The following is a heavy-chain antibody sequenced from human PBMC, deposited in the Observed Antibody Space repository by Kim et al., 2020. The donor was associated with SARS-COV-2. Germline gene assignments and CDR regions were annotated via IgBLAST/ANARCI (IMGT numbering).Heavy chain of an antibody. D-gene: IGHD4-17*01. CDR3: ARVYGDYDYYFDY. V-gene: IGHV3-7*04. Sequence: VDSVKGRFTISRDNAKTSLYLQMNSLRAEDTAVYYCARVYGDYDYYFDYWGQGTLVTVSS. J-gene: IGHJ4*02.